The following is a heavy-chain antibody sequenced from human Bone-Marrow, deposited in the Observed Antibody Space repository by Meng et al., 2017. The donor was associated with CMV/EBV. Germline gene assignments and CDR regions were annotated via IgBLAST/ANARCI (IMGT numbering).Heavy chain of an antibody. CDR3: ARGTRAMSKYDAFDI. CDR1: GFTVSSNY. J-gene: IGHJ3*02. D-gene: IGHD5-18*01. CDR2: IYSGGST. Sequence: GGSLRLSCAASGFTVSSNYMSWVRQAPGKGLERVSVIYSGGSTYYADSVKGRFTISRDNSKNTLYLQMNSLRAEDTAVYYCARGTRAMSKYDAFDIWGQGTMVTVSS. V-gene: IGHV3-66*02.